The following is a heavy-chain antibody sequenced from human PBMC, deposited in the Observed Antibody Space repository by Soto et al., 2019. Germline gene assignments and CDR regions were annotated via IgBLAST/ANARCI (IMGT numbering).Heavy chain of an antibody. CDR3: ARHFPLPADLQFYYYYYYYGVDV. D-gene: IGHD3-10*01. CDR1: GYNLTTFW. CDR2: MTPIDSFR. V-gene: IGHV5-10-1*01. Sequence: GESLKISCKPSGYNLTTFWNSWFRQLPGKGLEWMGGMTPIDSFRNYSPSFQGHITISADKSIITAYLHFSNLKASDTAVYYCARHFPLPADLQFYYYYYYYGVDVWGHGTAVTVSS. J-gene: IGHJ6*02.